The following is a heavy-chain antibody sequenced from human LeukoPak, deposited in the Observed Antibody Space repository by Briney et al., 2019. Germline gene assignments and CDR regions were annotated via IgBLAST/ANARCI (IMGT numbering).Heavy chain of an antibody. V-gene: IGHV3-48*02. CDR2: IDSGSGNI. CDR1: GFTFSSHS. CDR3: AREDDDWGPNTLDV. J-gene: IGHJ3*01. Sequence: GGSLRLSCAASGFTFSSHSMNWVRQAPGKGLEWVSYIDSGSGNIYYRDSVEGRFTISRDNAQNSLYLQMDSLRDEDTAVYYCAREDDDWGPNTLDVWGQGTVVTVSS. D-gene: IGHD7-27*01.